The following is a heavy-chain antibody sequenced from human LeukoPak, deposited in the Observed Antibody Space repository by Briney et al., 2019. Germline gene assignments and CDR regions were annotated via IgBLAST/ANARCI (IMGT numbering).Heavy chain of an antibody. CDR2: IYYSGST. J-gene: IGHJ3*02. V-gene: IGHV4-59*08. CDR1: GGSISSYY. D-gene: IGHD3-10*01. CDR3: ARPMVRDHDSFDI. Sequence: SETLSLTCTVSGGSISSYYWSWIRQPPGKGLEWIGYIYYSGSTNYNPSLKSRVTISVDTSKNQFSLKLSSVTAADTAVYYCARPMVRDHDSFDIWGQGTMVTVSS.